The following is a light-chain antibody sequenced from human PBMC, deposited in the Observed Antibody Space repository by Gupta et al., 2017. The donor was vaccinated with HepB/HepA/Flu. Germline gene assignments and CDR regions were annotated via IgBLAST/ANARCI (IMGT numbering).Light chain of an antibody. CDR2: EVS. Sequence: QSALPQPASVSGSPGQSITISCTGTSSDVGSYNLVSWYQQHPGKAPKLMIYEVSKRPSGVSNRFSGSKSGNTASLTISGLQAEDEADDYCCSYAGSSTFEVFGTGTKVTVL. CDR3: CSYAGSSTFEV. J-gene: IGLJ1*01. V-gene: IGLV2-23*02. CDR1: SSDVGSYNL.